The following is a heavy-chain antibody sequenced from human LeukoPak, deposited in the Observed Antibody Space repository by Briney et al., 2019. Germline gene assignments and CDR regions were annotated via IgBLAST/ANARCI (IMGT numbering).Heavy chain of an antibody. V-gene: IGHV3-9*01. J-gene: IGHJ6*02. CDR3: AKGISVGADRYYYGMDV. D-gene: IGHD1-26*01. Sequence: PGGSLRLSCAASGFTFDDYAMHWVRQAPGKGLEWVSGISWNSGSIGYADSVKGRFTISRDNAKNSLYLQMNSLRAEDTALYYCAKGISVGADRYYYGMDVWGQGTTVTVSS. CDR2: ISWNSGSI. CDR1: GFTFDDYA.